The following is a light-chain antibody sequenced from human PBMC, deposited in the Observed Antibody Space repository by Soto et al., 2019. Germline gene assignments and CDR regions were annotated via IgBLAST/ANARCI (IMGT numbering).Light chain of an antibody. CDR1: SSDVGGSDY. Sequence: QSVLTQPPSASGSPGQSVTISCTGTSSDVGGSDYVSWYQQDPGKAPKLIIYEVTKRPAGVPGRFSGSKSGNTASLTVSGLQADDESYYYCSSFARGDNPHVLFGGGTKVTVL. CDR2: EVT. V-gene: IGLV2-8*01. J-gene: IGLJ2*01. CDR3: SSFARGDNPHVL.